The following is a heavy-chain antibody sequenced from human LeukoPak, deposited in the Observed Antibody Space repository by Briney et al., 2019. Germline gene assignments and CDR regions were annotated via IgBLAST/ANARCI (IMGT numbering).Heavy chain of an antibody. J-gene: IGHJ4*02. CDR3: ARNLNTADGY. CDR2: ISSSSTTI. V-gene: IGHV3-48*01. D-gene: IGHD5-18*01. Sequence: PGGSLRLSCTASGFTFSDSSMNWVRQAPGKGLEWLSYISSSSTTIYYADSVKGRFTISRDDAKNSLYLQMNSLRAEDTAVYYCARNLNTADGYWGQGILVTVSS. CDR1: GFTFSDSS.